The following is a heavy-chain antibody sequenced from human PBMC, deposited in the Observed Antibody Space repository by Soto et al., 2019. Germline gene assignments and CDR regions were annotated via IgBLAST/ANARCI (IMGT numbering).Heavy chain of an antibody. Sequence: LGLSFASSGLTFISYAMHWVRQAPCKGREWVAVISYDGINKYYADSVKGRFTISRDNSKNTLYLQMNSLRAEDTAVYYCARDRGAYDYDFWSGYSLDYWGQGTLVTVSS. D-gene: IGHD3-3*01. J-gene: IGHJ4*02. CDR3: ARDRGAYDYDFWSGYSLDY. V-gene: IGHV3-30-3*01. CDR2: ISYDGINK. CDR1: GLTFISYA.